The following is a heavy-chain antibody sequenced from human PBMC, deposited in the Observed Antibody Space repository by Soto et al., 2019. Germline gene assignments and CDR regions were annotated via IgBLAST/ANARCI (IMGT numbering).Heavy chain of an antibody. D-gene: IGHD4-4*01. CDR1: GFTFSVYW. V-gene: IGHV3-74*01. J-gene: IGHJ6*02. Sequence: EVQLVESGGGLVQPGGSLRLSCAASGFTFSVYWIHWVRQAPGKGLVWVSRIDSDGSTTSYADSVKGRFTISRDNAKSMLYLQMNSLRAEDTAVYYCARPGYSNYGPGVDVWGQGTTVTVSS. CDR2: IDSDGSTT. CDR3: ARPGYSNYGPGVDV.